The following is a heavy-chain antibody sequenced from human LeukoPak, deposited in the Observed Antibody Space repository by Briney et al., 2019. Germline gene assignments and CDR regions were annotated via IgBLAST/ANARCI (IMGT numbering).Heavy chain of an antibody. CDR1: GFTFSSYA. J-gene: IGHJ4*02. Sequence: GGSMRLSCAASGFTFSSYAMTWVRQAPGKGLEWVSAISGPGGAPFYADSVKGRFTISRDNSNNMLYLQMNSLRADDTALYYCAINPGDYDDFDYWGQGTLVTVSS. V-gene: IGHV3-23*01. D-gene: IGHD4-17*01. CDR3: AINPGDYDDFDY. CDR2: ISGPGGAP.